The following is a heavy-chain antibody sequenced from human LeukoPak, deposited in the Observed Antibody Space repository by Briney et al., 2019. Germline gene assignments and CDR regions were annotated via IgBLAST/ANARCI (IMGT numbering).Heavy chain of an antibody. J-gene: IGHJ4*02. CDR3: ARDESVTGPTTFDY. CDR2: INTDGSDT. V-gene: IGHV3-74*01. CDR1: GFTFRRYW. Sequence: QPGGSLSLSCAASGFTFRRYWMHWVRQAPGKGPVWVSRINTDGSDTIYADSVKGRFTISRDNAKNTLFLQMNSLRAGDTAVYYCARDESVTGPTTFDYWGQGTLVTVSS. D-gene: IGHD6-19*01.